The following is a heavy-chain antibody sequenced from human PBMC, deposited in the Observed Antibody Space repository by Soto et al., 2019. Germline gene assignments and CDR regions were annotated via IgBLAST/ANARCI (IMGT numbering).Heavy chain of an antibody. D-gene: IGHD3-16*01. CDR2: MYWNDEE. CDR3: AHLVYRAGGRIFDS. Sequence: QITLKESGPTLVKPTQTLTLTCTFSGFSLSISGEGVGWIRQPPGKALEWLALMYWNDEEHYSPSLKSRLTITKDTSKNQVVLVMTNMDPVDTATYHCAHLVYRAGGRIFDSWGQGTLVTFSS. CDR1: GFSLSISGEG. J-gene: IGHJ4*02. V-gene: IGHV2-5*01.